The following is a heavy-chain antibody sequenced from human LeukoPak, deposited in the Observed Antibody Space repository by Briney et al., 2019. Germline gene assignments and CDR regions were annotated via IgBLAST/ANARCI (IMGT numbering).Heavy chain of an antibody. CDR2: ISAYNGNT. J-gene: IGHJ4*02. CDR3: ASPAPYSSGWYVLDY. CDR1: GYTFTSYG. V-gene: IGHV1-18*01. Sequence: ASVKLSCKASGYTFTSYGISWVRQAPGQGLEWMGWISAYNGNTNYAQKLQGRVTMTTDTSTSTAYMELRSLRSDDTAVYYCASPAPYSSGWYVLDYWGQGTLVTVSS. D-gene: IGHD6-19*01.